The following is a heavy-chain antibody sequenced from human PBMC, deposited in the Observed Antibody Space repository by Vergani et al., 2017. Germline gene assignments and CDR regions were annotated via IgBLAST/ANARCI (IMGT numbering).Heavy chain of an antibody. Sequence: EVQLVESGGGLVQPGGSLRLSCAASGFTLSDHVMDWVRQGPGKGLEWVGRSRNKARSYTTEYSASVKGRFTISRDDSRNSLYLQMNSLRAEDTAVYYCAKDKGLLWFGGQGYFDYWGQGTLVTVSS. CDR3: AKDKGLLWFGGQGYFDY. J-gene: IGHJ4*02. CDR2: SRNKARSYTT. CDR1: GFTLSDHV. V-gene: IGHV3-72*01. D-gene: IGHD3-10*01.